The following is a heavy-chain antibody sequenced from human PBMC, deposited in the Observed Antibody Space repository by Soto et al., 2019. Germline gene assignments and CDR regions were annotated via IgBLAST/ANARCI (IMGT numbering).Heavy chain of an antibody. V-gene: IGHV1-69*06. D-gene: IGHD2-2*01. CDR1: GGTFSSYA. CDR2: IIPIFGTA. J-gene: IGHJ6*02. CDR3: ARDVVRHDTYYHCYGMHV. Sequence: QVQLVQSGAEVKKPGSSVKVSCKASGGTFSSYAISWVRQAPGQGLEWMGGIIPIFGTANYAQKFQGRVTITADKAASTAYLELSSRISEDTAVYSCARDVVRHDTYYHCYGMHVWGQGTTVTVCS.